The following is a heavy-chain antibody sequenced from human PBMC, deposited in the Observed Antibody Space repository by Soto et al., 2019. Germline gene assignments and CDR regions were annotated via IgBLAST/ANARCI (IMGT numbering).Heavy chain of an antibody. CDR2: ISSSGAYI. CDR3: ASDFVERSTTPFAFHV. J-gene: IGHJ3*01. V-gene: IGHV3-21*01. Sequence: EVQLEESGGGLVKPGGSLRLSCSASGFDFSTYSMGWVRQAPGKGLEWVSFISSSGAYIYYSESVKGRFTVSRDNAKNSLYLQINTLTADDTAVFYCASDFVERSTTPFAFHVWGQGTMVAGSS. D-gene: IGHD1-26*01. CDR1: GFDFSTYS.